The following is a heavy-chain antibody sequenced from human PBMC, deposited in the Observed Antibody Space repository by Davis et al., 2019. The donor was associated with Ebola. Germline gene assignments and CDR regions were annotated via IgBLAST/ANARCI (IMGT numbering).Heavy chain of an antibody. CDR3: ARTTSPVY. Sequence: SETLSLTCTVSDDSIDIYSWSWIRQPPGKGLEWIGYFFYSGSTNYNPSLKSRVTILVDTSKKQFSLKVNSVTATDTAVYYCARTTSPVYWGQGILVTVSS. J-gene: IGHJ4*02. CDR2: FFYSGST. V-gene: IGHV4-59*08. CDR1: DDSIDIYS. D-gene: IGHD4-11*01.